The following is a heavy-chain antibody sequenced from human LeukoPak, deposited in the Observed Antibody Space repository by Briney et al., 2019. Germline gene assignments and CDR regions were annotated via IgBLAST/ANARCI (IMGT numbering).Heavy chain of an antibody. Sequence: SETLSLTCTVSGGSISSYYWSWIRKPPGKGLEWIGYISYSGSTNYNPSLKSRVTISVDTSKNQFSLKLSSVTAADTAVYYCAGCIAVAGSAFDYWGQGTLVTVSS. J-gene: IGHJ4*02. CDR1: GGSISSYY. V-gene: IGHV4-59*01. CDR2: ISYSGST. D-gene: IGHD6-19*01. CDR3: AGCIAVAGSAFDY.